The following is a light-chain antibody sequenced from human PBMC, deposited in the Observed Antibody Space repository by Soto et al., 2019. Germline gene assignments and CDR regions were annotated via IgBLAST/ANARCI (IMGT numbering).Light chain of an antibody. J-gene: IGLJ1*01. CDR3: SSYTNSSTRV. Sequence: QSVLTQPAAVSGSPGQSIAISCTGSSSDIGIYKYVSWYQQHPGKVPKLIIYEVTNRPSGVSNRFSGSKSGNTASLTISGLQAEDEADYYCSSYTNSSTRVFGNATKVTVL. CDR1: SSDIGIYKY. CDR2: EVT. V-gene: IGLV2-14*01.